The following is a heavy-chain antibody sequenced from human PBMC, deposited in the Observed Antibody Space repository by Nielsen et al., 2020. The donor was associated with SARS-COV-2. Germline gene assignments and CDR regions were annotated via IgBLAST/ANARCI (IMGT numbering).Heavy chain of an antibody. Sequence: SLKISCAASGFTFDDYAMHWVRQAPGKGLEWVSGISWNSGSIGYADSVKGRFTISRDNAKNSLYLQMNSLRAKDTALYYCAKVNYDSSGYPQRGWFDPWGQGTLVTVSS. CDR2: ISWNSGSI. J-gene: IGHJ5*02. V-gene: IGHV3-9*01. CDR3: AKVNYDSSGYPQRGWFDP. CDR1: GFTFDDYA. D-gene: IGHD3-22*01.